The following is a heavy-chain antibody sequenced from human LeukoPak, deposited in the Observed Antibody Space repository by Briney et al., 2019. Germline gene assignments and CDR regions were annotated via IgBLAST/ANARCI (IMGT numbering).Heavy chain of an antibody. CDR3: ARDLGAYYDSSDNWFDP. V-gene: IGHV3-74*01. J-gene: IGHJ5*02. Sequence: PGGSLRLSCAASGFTFSSYWMHWVRQAPGKGLVWVSRINTDGSSTSYADSVKGRFAISRDNAKNTLYLQMNSLRAEDMALYYCARDLGAYYDSSDNWFDPWGQGTLVTVSS. CDR1: GFTFSSYW. D-gene: IGHD3-22*01. CDR2: INTDGSST.